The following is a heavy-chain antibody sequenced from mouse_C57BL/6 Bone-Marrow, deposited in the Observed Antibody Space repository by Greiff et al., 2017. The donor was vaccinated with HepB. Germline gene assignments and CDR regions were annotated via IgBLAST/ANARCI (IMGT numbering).Heavy chain of an antibody. CDR3: ARSGLLLRLGPAY. V-gene: IGHV1-81*01. CDR2: IYPRSGNT. D-gene: IGHD1-1*01. Sequence: VQLQQSGAELARPGASVKLSCKASGYTFTSYGISWVKQRTGQGLVWIGEIYPRSGNTYYNEKFKGKATLTADKSSSTAYMELRSLTSEDSAVYFCARSGLLLRLGPAYWGQGTLVTVSA. CDR1: GYTFTSYG. J-gene: IGHJ3*01.